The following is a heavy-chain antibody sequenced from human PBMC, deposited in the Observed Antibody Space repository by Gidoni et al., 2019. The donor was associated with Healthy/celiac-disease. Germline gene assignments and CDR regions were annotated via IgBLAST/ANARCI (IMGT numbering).Heavy chain of an antibody. CDR3: ARDRVFGGTAFDI. CDR1: GFTFSSYS. Sequence: EVQLVESGGGLVKPGGSLSLSCSPSGFTFSSYSMNWVRQAPGKGLEWVSSISSSSSYIYYADSVKGRFTISRDNAKNSLYLQMNSLRAEDTAVYYCARDRVFGGTAFDIWGQGTMVTVSS. V-gene: IGHV3-21*01. CDR2: ISSSSSYI. D-gene: IGHD3-10*01. J-gene: IGHJ3*02.